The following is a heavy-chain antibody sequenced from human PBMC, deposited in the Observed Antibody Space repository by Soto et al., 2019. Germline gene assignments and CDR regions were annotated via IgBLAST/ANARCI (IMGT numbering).Heavy chain of an antibody. D-gene: IGHD1-26*01. CDR1: GYTFTSYG. CDR3: ARYGVWEPRDY. J-gene: IGHJ4*02. V-gene: IGHV1-18*01. Sequence: QVQLVQSGAEVKKPGASVKVSCKASGYTFTSYGISWVRQAPGQGLEWMGWVSAYNGNTNYAQKLQGRVTMTNDTSTRTAYMQLRSPRSDDTAVYYCARYGVWEPRDYWGQGTLVTVSS. CDR2: VSAYNGNT.